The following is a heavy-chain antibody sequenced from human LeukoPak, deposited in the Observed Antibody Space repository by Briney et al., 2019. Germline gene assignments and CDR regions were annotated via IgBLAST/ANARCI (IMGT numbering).Heavy chain of an antibody. D-gene: IGHD1-26*01. CDR2: KWYGGSNK. CDR3: AKTANSGSSGYYYYMDV. CDR1: GFTFSSYG. V-gene: IGHV3-33*06. J-gene: IGHJ6*03. Sequence: PGGSLRLSCAASGFTFSSYGMHWVRQAPGKGLEWVAVKWYGGSNKYYADSVKGRFTISRDNSKNTLYLEMNSRRAEDTAVYYCAKTANSGSSGYYYYMDVWGKGTKVTVSS.